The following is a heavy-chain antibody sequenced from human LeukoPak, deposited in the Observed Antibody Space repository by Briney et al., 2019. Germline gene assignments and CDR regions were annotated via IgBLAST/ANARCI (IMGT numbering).Heavy chain of an antibody. V-gene: IGHV3-30-3*01. D-gene: IGHD5-12*01. CDR2: ISYDGSNK. Sequence: GGSLRLSCAASGFTFAGYAMSWVRQAPGKGLEWVAVISYDGSNKYYADSVKGRFTISRDNSKNTLYLQMNSLRAEDTAVYYCARVAFYSGYFFDYWGQGTLVTVSS. CDR3: ARVAFYSGYFFDY. J-gene: IGHJ4*02. CDR1: GFTFAGYA.